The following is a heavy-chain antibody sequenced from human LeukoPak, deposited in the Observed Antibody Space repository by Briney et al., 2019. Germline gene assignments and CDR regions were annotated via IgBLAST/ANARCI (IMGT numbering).Heavy chain of an antibody. Sequence: GRSLRLSCAASGFTFSSYGMHWVRQAPGKGLGWVAVIWYDGSNKYYADSVKGRFTISRDNSRNTLYLQMNSLRAEDTAVYYCARVGYYYDSSGYYVPDYWGQGTLVTVSS. CDR3: ARVGYYYDSSGYYVPDY. V-gene: IGHV3-33*01. CDR2: IWYDGSNK. CDR1: GFTFSSYG. J-gene: IGHJ4*02. D-gene: IGHD3-22*01.